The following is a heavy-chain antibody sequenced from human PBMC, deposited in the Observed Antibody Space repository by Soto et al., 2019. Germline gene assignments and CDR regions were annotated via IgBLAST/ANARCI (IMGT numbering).Heavy chain of an antibody. CDR1: GFTFSSYG. D-gene: IGHD4-17*01. CDR2: ISYDGSNK. V-gene: IGHV3-30*18. J-gene: IGHJ6*02. CDR3: AKVAVTTDYYYYGMDV. Sequence: QVQLVESGGGVVQPGRSLRLSCAASGFTFSSYGMHWDRQAPGKGLEWVAVISYDGSNKYYADSVKGRFTISRDNSKNTLYLQMNSLRAEDTAVYYCAKVAVTTDYYYYGMDVWGQGTTVTVSS.